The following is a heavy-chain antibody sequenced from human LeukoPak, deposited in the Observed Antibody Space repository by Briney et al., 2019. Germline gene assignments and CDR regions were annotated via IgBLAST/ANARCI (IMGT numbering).Heavy chain of an antibody. D-gene: IGHD3-22*01. V-gene: IGHV4-34*01. CDR1: GGSFSGYY. J-gene: IGHJ4*02. Sequence: SETLSLTCAVYGGSFSGYYWSWIRQPPGKGLEWIGEIYHSGSTNYNPSLKSRVTISVDKYKNQFSLKLSSVTAADTAVYYCARADSSGYSFDYWGQGTLVTVSS. CDR2: IYHSGST. CDR3: ARADSSGYSFDY.